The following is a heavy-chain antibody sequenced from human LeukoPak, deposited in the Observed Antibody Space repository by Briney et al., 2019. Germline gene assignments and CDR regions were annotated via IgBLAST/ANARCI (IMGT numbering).Heavy chain of an antibody. J-gene: IGHJ4*02. Sequence: SETLSLTCTVSGDSISSGSYYWGWIRQPPGKGLEWIGSIYYSGSTYYNPSLKSRVTISVDTSKNQFSLKLSSVTAADTAVYYCAMTYYYDSSLHYFDYWGQGTLVTVSS. CDR3: AMTYYYDSSLHYFDY. V-gene: IGHV4-39*01. CDR1: GDSISSGSYY. D-gene: IGHD3-22*01. CDR2: IYYSGST.